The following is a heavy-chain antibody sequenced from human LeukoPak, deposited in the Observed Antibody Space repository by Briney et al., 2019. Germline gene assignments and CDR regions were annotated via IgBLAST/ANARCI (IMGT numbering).Heavy chain of an antibody. CDR2: IRGSGGST. Sequence: GGSLRLSCAVSGVTLSNYGMSWVRQAPGKGLEWVAGIRGSGGSTNYADSVKGRFTISRDNSKNTLYLHMSSLRAEDTAVYFCAKRGVVIRVILVGFHKEAYYFDSWGQGALVTVSS. V-gene: IGHV3-23*01. CDR3: AKRGVVIRVILVGFHKEAYYFDS. CDR1: GVTLSNYG. J-gene: IGHJ4*02. D-gene: IGHD3-22*01.